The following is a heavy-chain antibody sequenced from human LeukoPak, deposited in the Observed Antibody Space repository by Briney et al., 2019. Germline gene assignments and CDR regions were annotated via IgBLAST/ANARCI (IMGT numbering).Heavy chain of an antibody. Sequence: ASVKVSCKASGGTFSSYAISWVRQAPGQGLEWMGGIIPIFGTANYAQKFQGRVTITADESTSTAYMELSSLRSEDTAVYYCAREVPVGATSGRYFQHWGQGTLVTVSS. CDR3: AREVPVGATSGRYFQH. D-gene: IGHD1-26*01. CDR1: GGTFSSYA. CDR2: IIPIFGTA. V-gene: IGHV1-69*13. J-gene: IGHJ1*01.